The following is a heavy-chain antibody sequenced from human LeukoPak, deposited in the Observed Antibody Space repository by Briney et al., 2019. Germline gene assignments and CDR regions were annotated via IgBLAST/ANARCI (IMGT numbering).Heavy chain of an antibody. Sequence: AGGSLRLSCAASGFTFSSYGMHWVRQAPGKGLEWVAFIRYDGSNKYYADSVKGRFTISRDNSKNTLYLQMNSLRAEDTAVYHCAKKTGITGYAFGIWGQGTMVTVSS. D-gene: IGHD1/OR15-1a*01. CDR1: GFTFSSYG. CDR2: IRYDGSNK. CDR3: AKKTGITGYAFGI. J-gene: IGHJ3*02. V-gene: IGHV3-30*02.